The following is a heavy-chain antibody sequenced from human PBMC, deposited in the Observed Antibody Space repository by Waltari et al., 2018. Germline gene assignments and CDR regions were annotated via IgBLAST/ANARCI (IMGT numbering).Heavy chain of an antibody. CDR2: LDPEDGEK. J-gene: IGHJ6*02. D-gene: IGHD3-10*01. CDR1: GYTLTELS. V-gene: IGHV1-24*01. Sequence: QVQLVQSGAEVKKPGASVKVSCKVSGYTLTELSMHWVRQAPGKGLEWMGGLDPEDGEKIYAQKFQGRVTMTEDTSTDTAYMELSSLRSEDTAVYYCATDGRGGNYYYYGMDVWGQGTTVTVSS. CDR3: ATDGRGGNYYYYGMDV.